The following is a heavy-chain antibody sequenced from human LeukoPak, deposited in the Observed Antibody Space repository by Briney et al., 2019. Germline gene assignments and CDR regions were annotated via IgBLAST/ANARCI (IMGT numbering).Heavy chain of an antibody. CDR1: GFSISIGYF. D-gene: IGHD6-13*01. CDR2: IHYPEST. V-gene: IGHV4-38-2*01. Sequence: PSETLSLTCAVSGFSISIGYFWGWIRRPPGKGLEWIGTIHYPESTYYNPSLNSRLTISIDTSKNHFSLKLSSVTAADTALYYCARGRGRQVGTRWHPDTHHDYWGQGILVTVSS. J-gene: IGHJ4*02. CDR3: ARGRGRQVGTRWHPDTHHDY.